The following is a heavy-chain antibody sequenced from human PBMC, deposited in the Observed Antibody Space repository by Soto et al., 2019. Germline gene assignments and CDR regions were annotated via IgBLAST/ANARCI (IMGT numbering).Heavy chain of an antibody. CDR2: IATTGDT. Sequence: GGSLRLSCAASGFTFSTYDMHWVRQAAGKGLEWVSGIATTGDTYYTDSVKGRFTISGENAKNSLYLQMNSLGVEDTAVYYCAREAITVAGTWWFDPWGQGTLVTVSS. CDR3: AREAITVAGTWWFDP. CDR1: GFTFSTYD. J-gene: IGHJ5*02. D-gene: IGHD6-19*01. V-gene: IGHV3-13*01.